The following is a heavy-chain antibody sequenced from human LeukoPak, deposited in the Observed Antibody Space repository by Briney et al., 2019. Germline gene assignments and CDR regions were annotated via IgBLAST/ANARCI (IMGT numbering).Heavy chain of an antibody. Sequence: GGSLRVSCAASGFTFRTYAMTWVRQARGKGLEWVSVIGASGADTYYSDSVKGRFTVSRDNSQNTLFLHMSSLRAEDTAVYFCARRPRDTSGYYLGAFHDWGQGTTVTVSS. V-gene: IGHV3-23*01. CDR2: IGASGADT. J-gene: IGHJ3*01. D-gene: IGHD3-22*01. CDR3: ARRPRDTSGYYLGAFHD. CDR1: GFTFRTYA.